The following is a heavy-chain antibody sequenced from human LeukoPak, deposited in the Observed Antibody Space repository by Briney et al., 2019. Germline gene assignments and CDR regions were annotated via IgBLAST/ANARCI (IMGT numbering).Heavy chain of an antibody. V-gene: IGHV7-4-1*02. Sequence: GASVTVSCKASGYTFTSYAMNWVRQAPGQGLEWMGWINTNTGNPTYAQGFTGRFVFSLDTSVSTAYLQISSLKAEDTAVYYCASPAVTYYDFWSGYSRDAFDIWGQGTMVTVSS. CDR3: ASPAVTYYDFWSGYSRDAFDI. J-gene: IGHJ3*02. CDR2: INTNTGNP. CDR1: GYTFTSYA. D-gene: IGHD3-3*01.